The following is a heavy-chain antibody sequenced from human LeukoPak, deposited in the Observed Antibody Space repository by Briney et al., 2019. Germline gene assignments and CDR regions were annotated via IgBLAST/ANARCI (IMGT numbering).Heavy chain of an antibody. CDR1: GFTFSSYW. D-gene: IGHD3-22*01. CDR2: INTDGSST. J-gene: IGHJ1*01. CDR3: YGGYSEQ. Sequence: SGGSLSFSCAASGFTFSSYWMHWVRQAPGKGLVWVSGINTDGSSTNHADSVKGRFIISRDNAKNTLYLQMNSLRVEDMAVDYWYGGYSEQWGQGTLVTVPS. V-gene: IGHV3-74*01.